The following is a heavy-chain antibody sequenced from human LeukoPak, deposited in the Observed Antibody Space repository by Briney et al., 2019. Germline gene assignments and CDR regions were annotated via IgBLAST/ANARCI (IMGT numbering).Heavy chain of an antibody. D-gene: IGHD7-27*01. Sequence: PGGSLRLSCAASGFTFSNSWMHWVRQAPGKGLVWVSHINTDGSDTNYADSVKGRFTISRDNAKNTLYLQMNSLRAEDTAVYYRATRDRTGAADYWGQGTLVTVSS. CDR3: ATRDRTGAADY. J-gene: IGHJ4*02. CDR2: INTDGSDT. V-gene: IGHV3-74*01. CDR1: GFTFSNSW.